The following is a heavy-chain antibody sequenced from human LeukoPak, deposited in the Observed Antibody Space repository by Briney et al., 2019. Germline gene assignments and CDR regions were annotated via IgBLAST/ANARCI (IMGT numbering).Heavy chain of an antibody. CDR2: INTNTGNP. V-gene: IGHV7-4-1*02. D-gene: IGHD5-24*01. CDR1: GCTFSSYA. J-gene: IGHJ1*01. Sequence: ASVKVSCKASGCTFSSYAISWVRQAPGQGLEWMGWINTNTGNPTYAQGFTGRFVFSLDTSVSTAYLQISSLKPEDTAVYYCARRRWDGYNYPVKWGEGTLVTVSS. CDR3: ARRRWDGYNYPVK.